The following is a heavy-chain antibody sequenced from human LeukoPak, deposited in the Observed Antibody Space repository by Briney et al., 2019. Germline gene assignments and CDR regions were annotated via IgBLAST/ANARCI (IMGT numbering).Heavy chain of an antibody. CDR3: ARDAAYYDSSGYAY. CDR2: ISYDGSNK. CDR1: GFTFSSYG. Sequence: GGSLRLSCAASGFTFSSYGMHWVRQAPGKGLEWVAVISYDGSNKYYADSVKGRFTISRDNSKNTLYLQMNSLRAEDTAVYYCARDAAYYDSSGYAYWGQGTLVTVSS. V-gene: IGHV3-30*19. D-gene: IGHD3-22*01. J-gene: IGHJ4*02.